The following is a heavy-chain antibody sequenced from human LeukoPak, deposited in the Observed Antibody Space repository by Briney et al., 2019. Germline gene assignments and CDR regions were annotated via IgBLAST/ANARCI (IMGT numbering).Heavy chain of an antibody. CDR3: ARRLGSNFAY. D-gene: IGHD2/OR15-2a*01. J-gene: IGHJ4*02. V-gene: IGHV4-34*12. Sequence: SETLSLTCAVSGGSFSGYYWTWLRQPPGKGLEWIGQIIVTHSGKTIYNPSLKSRVTISVDTSKNQFSLNLSSVTAADTAVYYCARRLGSNFAYWSQGALVTVSS. CDR1: GGSFSGYY. CDR2: IIVTHSGKT.